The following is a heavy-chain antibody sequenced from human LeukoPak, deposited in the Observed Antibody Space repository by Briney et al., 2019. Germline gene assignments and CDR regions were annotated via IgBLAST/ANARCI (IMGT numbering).Heavy chain of an antibody. CDR3: ATPLLWFGELSTDY. Sequence: GGSLRLSCAASGFTVSSNYMSWVRQAPGKGLEWVSVIYSGGSTYYADSVKGRFTTSRDNSKNTLYLQMNSLRAEDTAVYYCATPLLWFGELSTDYWGQGTLVTVSS. CDR2: IYSGGST. CDR1: GFTVSSNY. J-gene: IGHJ4*02. V-gene: IGHV3-66*01. D-gene: IGHD3-10*01.